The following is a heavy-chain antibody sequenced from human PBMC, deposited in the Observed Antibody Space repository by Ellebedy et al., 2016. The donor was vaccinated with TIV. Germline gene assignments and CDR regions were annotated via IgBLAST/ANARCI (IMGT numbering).Heavy chain of an antibody. J-gene: IGHJ5*02. D-gene: IGHD3-10*01. V-gene: IGHV4-59*11. Sequence: GSLRLSCTVSGGSISTHYWSWIRQPPGKGLEWIGYIYYSGTTNYNPSLKGRITISIDTSKNQFSLKLSSVTAADTAVYYCTRGYSGVYGRFDPWGQGTLVTVSS. CDR2: IYYSGTT. CDR1: GGSISTHY. CDR3: TRGYSGVYGRFDP.